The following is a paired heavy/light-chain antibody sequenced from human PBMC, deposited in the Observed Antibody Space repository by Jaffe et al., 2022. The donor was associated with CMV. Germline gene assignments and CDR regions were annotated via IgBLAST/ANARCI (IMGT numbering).Light chain of an antibody. V-gene: IGLV1-47*01. J-gene: IGLJ3*02. CDR3: TAWDDSLSAV. Sequence: QSVLTQPPSASGTPGQRVTISCSGSNSNIGSHYVHWYQQHPGTAPKLLIYRDNERPSGVPDRFSGSKSGTSASLAISGLRSDDEADYYCTAWDDSLSAVFGGGTKLTVL. CDR2: RDN. CDR1: NSNIGSHY.
Heavy chain of an antibody. Sequence: QVQLVQSGTEVKKPGASVKVSCKASGYPFGSYYMNWVRQAPGQGLEWMGVINPSGGTTHYAPKFQGRLIATRDTSTSTVYMELTSLKSEDTAVYYCARDDGTSWGTYQYYAMDVWGQGTAVTVSS. CDR1: GYPFGSYY. V-gene: IGHV1-46*01. CDR2: INPSGGTT. CDR3: ARDDGTSWGTYQYYAMDV. D-gene: IGHD6-13*01. J-gene: IGHJ6*02.